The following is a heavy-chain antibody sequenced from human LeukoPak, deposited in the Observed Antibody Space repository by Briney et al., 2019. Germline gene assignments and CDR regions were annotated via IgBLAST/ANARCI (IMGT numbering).Heavy chain of an antibody. CDR1: GITLSNYG. CDR3: AKRGVVIRVILVGFHKEAYYFDS. Sequence: GGSLRLSCAVSGITLSNYGMSWVRQAPGKGMEWVAGISGSGGATTYADAVKGRFSISRDSPKNTLYLHMSSLRADDTAVYFCAKRGVVIRVILVGFHKEAYYFDSWGQGPLVTVSS. CDR2: ISGSGGAT. D-gene: IGHD3-22*01. V-gene: IGHV3-23*01. J-gene: IGHJ4*02.